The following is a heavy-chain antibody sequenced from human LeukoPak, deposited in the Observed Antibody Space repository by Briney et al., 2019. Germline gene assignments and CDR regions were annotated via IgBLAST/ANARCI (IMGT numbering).Heavy chain of an antibody. Sequence: PSETPSLTCAVSGYSISSGYYWGWLRQPPGKGLEWIGSIYYSGTTYYNPSLKSRVTISVDTSKSQFSLRLTSVTAADTAVYYCARHVRFLEWLSSYYFDYWGQGALVTVSS. D-gene: IGHD3-3*01. J-gene: IGHJ4*02. CDR3: ARHVRFLEWLSSYYFDY. CDR2: IYYSGTT. V-gene: IGHV4-38-2*01. CDR1: GYSISSGYY.